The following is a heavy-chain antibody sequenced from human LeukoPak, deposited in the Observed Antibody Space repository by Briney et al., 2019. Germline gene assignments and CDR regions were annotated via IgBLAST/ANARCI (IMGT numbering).Heavy chain of an antibody. Sequence: GGSLRLSCTVGGFTFSSHWMSWVRQAPGKELEWVANIKQDGSEKYYVDSVKGRFTISRDNAKNSLYLQMNSLRTEDTAMYYCAKVFEVRGARRPKDYWGQGTLVIVSS. D-gene: IGHD3-10*01. CDR1: GFTFSSHW. V-gene: IGHV3-7*04. J-gene: IGHJ4*02. CDR2: IKQDGSEK. CDR3: AKVFEVRGARRPKDY.